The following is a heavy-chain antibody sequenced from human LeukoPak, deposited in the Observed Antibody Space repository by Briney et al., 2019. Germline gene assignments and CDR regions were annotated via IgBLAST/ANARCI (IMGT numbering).Heavy chain of an antibody. CDR3: ARANLGYCSGGSCYSSAEYFQH. J-gene: IGHJ1*01. Sequence: PRRSLRLSCAASGVTFSSYGMHWVRQAPGKGLEWVAVIWYDGSNKYYADSVKGRFTISRDNSKNTLYLQMNSLRAEDTAVYYCARANLGYCSGGSCYSSAEYFQHWGQGTLVTVSS. D-gene: IGHD2-15*01. CDR1: GVTFSSYG. V-gene: IGHV3-33*01. CDR2: IWYDGSNK.